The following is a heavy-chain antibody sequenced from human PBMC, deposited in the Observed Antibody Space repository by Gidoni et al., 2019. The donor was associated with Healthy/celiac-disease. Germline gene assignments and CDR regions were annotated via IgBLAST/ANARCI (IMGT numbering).Heavy chain of an antibody. CDR2: IYYSGST. CDR3: ARVSAAGTCFDY. Sequence: QVQLQESGPGLVKPSETLSLTCTVSGGSISSYYWSWIRQPPGKGLEWIGYIYYSGSTNYNPSLKSRVTISVDTSKNQFSLKLSSVTAADTAVYYCARVSAAGTCFDYWGQGTLVTVSS. V-gene: IGHV4-59*01. D-gene: IGHD6-13*01. J-gene: IGHJ4*02. CDR1: GGSISSYY.